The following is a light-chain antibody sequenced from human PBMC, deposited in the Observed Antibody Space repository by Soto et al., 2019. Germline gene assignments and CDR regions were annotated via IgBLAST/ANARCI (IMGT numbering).Light chain of an antibody. CDR1: QSVDSTF. V-gene: IGKV3-20*01. J-gene: IGKJ1*01. CDR3: QQYMSSVT. CDR2: GVS. Sequence: EIVLTQSPGSLSLSPGERATLSCRASQSVDSTFFAWYQKKPGQAPRLLMYGVSKRATGIPDRCSGSGSGTDITLTISRLEPEEFAVYYCQQYMSSVTFGQGTRVEIK.